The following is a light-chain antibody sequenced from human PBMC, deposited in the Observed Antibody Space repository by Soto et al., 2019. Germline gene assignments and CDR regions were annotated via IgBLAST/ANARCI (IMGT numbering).Light chain of an antibody. CDR2: EAS. J-gene: IGKJ4*01. CDR1: QSVGNN. V-gene: IGKV3-11*01. CDR3: QQHAHWPLT. Sequence: EIVLTQSPATLSLSPGERATISCRASQSVGNNLAWYQQKPGQAPGLLIYEASTRATGIPARFSGSGSGTDFTLTISSLEPEDFAVYYCQQHAHWPLTFGGGTKVDIK.